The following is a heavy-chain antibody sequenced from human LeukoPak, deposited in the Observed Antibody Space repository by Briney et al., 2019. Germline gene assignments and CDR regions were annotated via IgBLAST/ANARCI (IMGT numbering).Heavy chain of an antibody. V-gene: IGHV1-69*06. CDR2: IIPMSGTV. D-gene: IGHD2-15*01. CDR3: ASATLRCSGGSCYEMDV. Sequence: SVKVSCKASGGTFSTFGISWVRQAPGQGLEWMGGIIPMSGTVNNAQKFQGRVTITADKSTGTAYMELSSLRSDDTAVYYCASATLRCSGGSCYEMDVWGKGTTVTVSS. J-gene: IGHJ6*04. CDR1: GGTFSTFG.